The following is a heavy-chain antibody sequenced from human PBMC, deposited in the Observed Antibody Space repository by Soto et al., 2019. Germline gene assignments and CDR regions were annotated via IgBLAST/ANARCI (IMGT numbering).Heavy chain of an antibody. CDR3: ARCPQPPDTADTSAVDV. D-gene: IGHD5-18*01. V-gene: IGHV1-69*18. Sequence: QVQLVQSGTEVKKPGASVKVSCKASGGTFSRSGFHWVRQAPGQGLEWMGMIVPSVDTTNYAQKFQARVTITADHFTSTVYMELGSLRPEDTAVYYCARCPQPPDTADTSAVDVWGQGTRVIVSS. CDR1: GGTFSRSG. J-gene: IGHJ6*02. CDR2: IVPSVDTT.